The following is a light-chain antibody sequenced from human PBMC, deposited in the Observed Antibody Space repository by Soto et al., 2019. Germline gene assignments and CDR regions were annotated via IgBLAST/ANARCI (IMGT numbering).Light chain of an antibody. V-gene: IGLV2-14*01. CDR1: SSDVGGYNY. CDR3: QSSDSRLSGSDV. CDR2: EVS. Sequence: QSVLTQPASVSGSPGQSLTISCTGTSSDVGGYNYVSWYQQHPGKAPKLMIYEVSKWPSGVSSRFSGSKSGNTASLTISGLQAEDEADYYCQSSDSRLSGSDVFGTGTKVTVL. J-gene: IGLJ1*01.